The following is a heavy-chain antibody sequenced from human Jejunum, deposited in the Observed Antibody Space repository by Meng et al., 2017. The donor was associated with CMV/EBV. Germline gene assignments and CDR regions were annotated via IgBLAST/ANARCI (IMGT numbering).Heavy chain of an antibody. V-gene: IGHV1-18*04. J-gene: IGHJ4*02. CDR1: GYTFTNYG. CDR3: ARVEVGITSGDY. CDR2: SSAYNGNT. Sequence: QAQLGHAGGEVKKPGASVKVSCKASGYTFTNYGITWVRQAPGQGLEWMGRSSAYNGNTNYAQTLQGRLTMTTDTSTSTAYMELRSLRSDDTAVYYCARVEVGITSGDYWGQGTLVTVSS. D-gene: IGHD1-26*01.